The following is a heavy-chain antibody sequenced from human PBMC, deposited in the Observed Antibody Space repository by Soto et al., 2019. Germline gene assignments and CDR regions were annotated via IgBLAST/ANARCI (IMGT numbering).Heavy chain of an antibody. CDR2: IYYSGST. CDR1: GGSISSYY. CDR3: ARVLYGDYDLYWFDP. J-gene: IGHJ5*02. Sequence: SGTLSLTCTVSGGSISSYYWSWIRQPPGKGLEWIGYIYYSGSTNYNPSLKSRVTISVDTSKNQFSLKLSSVTAADTAVYYCARVLYGDYDLYWFDPWGQGTLVTVSS. V-gene: IGHV4-59*01. D-gene: IGHD4-17*01.